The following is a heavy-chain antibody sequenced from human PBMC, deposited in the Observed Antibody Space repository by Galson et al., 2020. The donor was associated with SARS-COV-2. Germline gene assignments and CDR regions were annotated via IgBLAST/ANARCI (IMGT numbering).Heavy chain of an antibody. D-gene: IGHD2-2*01. CDR1: GFIFSVYA. V-gene: IGHV3-23*01. Sequence: GGSLRLSCGGSGFIFSVYAMNWVRQAPGKGLEWVATIDSTGGFIYYKDSVQGRFTISRDNSKDTVFLQMNSLRAEDTAVYHCARTLVGNGGDMDVWGKGTAVTVSS. J-gene: IGHJ6*03. CDR3: ARTLVGNGGDMDV. CDR2: IDSTGGFI.